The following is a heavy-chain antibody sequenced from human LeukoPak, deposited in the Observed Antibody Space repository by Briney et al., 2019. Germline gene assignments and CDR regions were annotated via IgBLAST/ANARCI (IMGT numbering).Heavy chain of an antibody. D-gene: IGHD5-18*01. CDR3: ARVADTFVDTATGFDY. Sequence: SETLSLTCAVYGGSFSGYYWSWIRQPPGKGLEWIGEINHSGSTNYNPSLKSRVTISVDTSKNQFSLKLSSVTAADTAVYYCARVADTFVDTATGFDYWGQGTLVTVSS. J-gene: IGHJ4*02. V-gene: IGHV4-34*01. CDR2: INHSGST. CDR1: GGSFSGYY.